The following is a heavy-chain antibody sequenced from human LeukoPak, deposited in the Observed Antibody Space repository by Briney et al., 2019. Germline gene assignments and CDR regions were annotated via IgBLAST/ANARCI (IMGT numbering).Heavy chain of an antibody. Sequence: GGSLRLSCAASGFTFSNYWMTWVRQGPGKGLEWVAGISGSGGRTNYADSVKGRFTVSRDNPKNTLYLQMNSLRAEDTAVYFCAKRGVVIRVILVGFHKEANYFDSWGQGALVTVSS. CDR2: ISGSGGRT. J-gene: IGHJ4*02. CDR1: GFTFSNYW. D-gene: IGHD3-22*01. CDR3: AKRGVVIRVILVGFHKEANYFDS. V-gene: IGHV3-23*01.